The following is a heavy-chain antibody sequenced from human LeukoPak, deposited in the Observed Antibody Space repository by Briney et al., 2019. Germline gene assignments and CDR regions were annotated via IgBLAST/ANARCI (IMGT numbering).Heavy chain of an antibody. CDR2: IYPGDSDT. Sequence: GESLKISFKASGYSFTSYWIGWVRQMPGKGLEWMGIIYPGDSDTRYSPSFRGQVTISADKSISTAYLQWSSLKASDSAMYYCATPTAEDAFDIWGQGTMVTVSS. CDR1: GYSFTSYW. CDR3: ATPTAEDAFDI. J-gene: IGHJ3*02. D-gene: IGHD4-17*01. V-gene: IGHV5-51*01.